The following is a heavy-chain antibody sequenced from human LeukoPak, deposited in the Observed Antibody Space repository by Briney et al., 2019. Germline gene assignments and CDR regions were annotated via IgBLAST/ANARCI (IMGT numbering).Heavy chain of an antibody. J-gene: IGHJ4*02. D-gene: IGHD2-8*02. V-gene: IGHV3-11*04. CDR1: GFTFSDYY. CDR2: ISNSGTTI. CDR3: ARDRSGGTYYSDY. Sequence: PGGSLRLSCAASGFTFSDYYMSWIRQAPGKGLEWLSYISNSGTTIYYADSVKGRFTIPRDNTKNSLYLQVNNLRAEDTAVYYCARDRSGGTYYSDYWGQGTLVTVSS.